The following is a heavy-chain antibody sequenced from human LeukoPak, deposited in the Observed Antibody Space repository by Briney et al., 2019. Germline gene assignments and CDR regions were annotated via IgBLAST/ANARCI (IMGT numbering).Heavy chain of an antibody. D-gene: IGHD3-3*01. CDR3: ARGPHGVEAVDY. CDR2: INHSGST. Sequence: SETLSLTCAVYGGSFSGYYWSWIRQPPGKGLEWIGEINHSGSTNYNPSLKSRVTISVDTSKNQFSLKLSSVTAADTAVYYCARGPHGVEAVDYWGQGTLVTVSS. J-gene: IGHJ4*02. CDR1: GGSFSGYY. V-gene: IGHV4-34*01.